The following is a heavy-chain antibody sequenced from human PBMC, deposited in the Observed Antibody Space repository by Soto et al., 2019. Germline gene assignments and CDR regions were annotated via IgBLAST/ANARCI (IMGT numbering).Heavy chain of an antibody. CDR2: ISGSGGST. V-gene: IGHV3-23*01. CDR1: GFTFSSYA. J-gene: IGHJ3*02. D-gene: IGHD3-22*01. CDR3: AKAFRITMIVVVLYTSAFDI. Sequence: EVQLLESGGGLVQPGGSLRLSCAASGFTFSSYAMSWVRQAPGKGLEWVSAISGSGGSTYYADSVKGRFTISRDNSKNTLYRQMNSLRAEDTAVYYCAKAFRITMIVVVLYTSAFDIWGQGTMVTVSS.